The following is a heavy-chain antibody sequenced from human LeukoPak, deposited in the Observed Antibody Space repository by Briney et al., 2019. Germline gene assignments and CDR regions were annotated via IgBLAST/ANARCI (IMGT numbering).Heavy chain of an antibody. V-gene: IGHV4-61*02. J-gene: IGHJ6*03. Sequence: SQTLSLTCTVSGGSISSASYYWSWIRQPAGKGLEWIGRLYTIGSTNYNPSLKSRVTISVDTSKNQFSLKLSSVTAADTAVYYCARPMWGPLYYYIDVWGKGTTVTVSS. CDR2: LYTIGST. CDR1: GGSISSASYY. D-gene: IGHD3-10*02. CDR3: ARPMWGPLYYYIDV.